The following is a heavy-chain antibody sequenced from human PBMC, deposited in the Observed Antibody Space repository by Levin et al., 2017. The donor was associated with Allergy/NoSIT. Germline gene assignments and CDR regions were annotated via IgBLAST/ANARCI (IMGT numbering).Heavy chain of an antibody. J-gene: IGHJ4*02. V-gene: IGHV3-7*04. D-gene: IGHD3-3*01. CDR3: ARNVATGGRFFDY. CDR2: INPDGSGR. CDR1: GFTFNDYW. Sequence: GGSLRLFCVVSGFTFNDYWMTWVRQAPGKGLEWVANINPDGSGRYYLDSVKGRFTISRDNAKNSLYLQMNSLSAGDTAVYYCARNVATGGRFFDYWGQGSLVSVSS.